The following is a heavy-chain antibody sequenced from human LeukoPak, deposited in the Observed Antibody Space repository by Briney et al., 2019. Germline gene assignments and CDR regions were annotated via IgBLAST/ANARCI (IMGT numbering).Heavy chain of an antibody. CDR3: ARDTDGSS. D-gene: IGHD6-19*01. CDR2: IKQDGNEI. V-gene: IGHV3-7*01. CDR1: GFMLNKNW. Sequence: PGGSQRLSCAASGFMLNKNWMTWVRQAPGKGLEWVASIKQDGNEIYYVASVEGRFTISRDNAKNSLYLQMSSLRAEDTAVYYCARDTDGSSWGQGTLVIVSS. J-gene: IGHJ5*02.